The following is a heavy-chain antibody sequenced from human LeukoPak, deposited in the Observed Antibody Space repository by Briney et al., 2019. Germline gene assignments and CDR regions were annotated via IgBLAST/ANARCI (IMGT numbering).Heavy chain of an antibody. V-gene: IGHV3-74*01. CDR1: GFTFSNFW. CDR3: ARLTYIWHFDDFDI. CDR2: IGPDGSDT. D-gene: IGHD2-21*02. Sequence: PGGSLRLSCAVSGFTFSNFWMHWVRQVPGKGLVWVSRIGPDGSDTSYADSVRGRFTISRDNARNTLYLQMNRLRAEDTAVYYRARLTYIWHFDDFDIWGQGTMVTVSS. J-gene: IGHJ3*02.